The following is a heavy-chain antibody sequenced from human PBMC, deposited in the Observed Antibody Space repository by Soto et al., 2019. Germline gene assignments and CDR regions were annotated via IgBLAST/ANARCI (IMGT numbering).Heavy chain of an antibody. Sequence: SETLSLTCTVLGDSITTGDYYWTWVRQSPGKGLEWIGYIYNSGSAHYNPSLKSRLTMSVDTSKNQFSLKLSSVTAADTAVYYCARFYGDNDYFDHWGLGSLVPVSS. CDR3: ARFYGDNDYFDH. CDR1: GDSITTGDYY. D-gene: IGHD4-17*01. J-gene: IGHJ4*02. V-gene: IGHV4-30-4*01. CDR2: IYNSGSA.